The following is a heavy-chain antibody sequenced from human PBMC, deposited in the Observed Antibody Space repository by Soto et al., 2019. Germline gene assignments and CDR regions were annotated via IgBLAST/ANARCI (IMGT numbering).Heavy chain of an antibody. CDR3: ATRTRIAVAGSMDV. CDR2: ISSSSSYI. V-gene: IGHV3-21*01. CDR1: GFTFSSYS. J-gene: IGHJ6*03. D-gene: IGHD6-19*01. Sequence: PGGSLRLSCAASGFTFSSYSMNWVRQAPGKGLEWASSISSSSSYIYYADSVKGRFTISRDNAKNSLYLQMNSLRAEDTAVYYCATRTRIAVAGSMDVWGKGTTVTVSS.